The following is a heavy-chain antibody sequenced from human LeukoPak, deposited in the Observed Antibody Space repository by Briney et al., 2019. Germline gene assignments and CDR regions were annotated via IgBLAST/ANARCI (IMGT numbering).Heavy chain of an antibody. V-gene: IGHV4-31*03. CDR1: GGSINRGGYY. CDR2: IYYSGST. CDR3: ARDGGYCSGGNCFDAFDI. Sequence: SETLSLTCTVSGGSINRGGYYWSWIRQHPGKGLEWIGYIYYSGSTYYNPSLKSRVTISIDTSKNQFSLKLSSVTAADTAVYYSARDGGYCSGGNCFDAFDIWGQGTMVTVSS. D-gene: IGHD2-15*01. J-gene: IGHJ3*02.